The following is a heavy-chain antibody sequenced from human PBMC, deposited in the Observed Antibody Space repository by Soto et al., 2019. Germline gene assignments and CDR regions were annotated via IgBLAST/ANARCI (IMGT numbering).Heavy chain of an antibody. D-gene: IGHD3-10*01. CDR1: GFTFDDYT. Sequence: GGSLRLSCAASGFTFDDYTMHWVRQAPGKGLEWVSLISWDGGSTYYADSVKGRFTISRDNSKNSLYLQMNSLRTEDTALYYCAKDIEPAMVRGLKYYYSGMDVWGQGTTVTVSS. J-gene: IGHJ6*02. CDR3: AKDIEPAMVRGLKYYYSGMDV. CDR2: ISWDGGST. V-gene: IGHV3-43*01.